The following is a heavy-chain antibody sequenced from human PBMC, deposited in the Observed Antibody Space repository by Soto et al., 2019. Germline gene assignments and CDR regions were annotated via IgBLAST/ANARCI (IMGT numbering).Heavy chain of an antibody. V-gene: IGHV3-23*01. CDR3: AKNSGGSCYQHFDY. J-gene: IGHJ4*02. Sequence: GGSLRLSCAASGFTFSTYGMTWVRQAPGKGLEWVSVISGDSGSTYYADSVKGRFTISRDNSKNTLSLQMNSLRAEDTAIYYCAKNSGGSCYQHFDYCGQGTLVTVSS. CDR2: ISGDSGST. D-gene: IGHD2-15*01. CDR1: GFTFSTYG.